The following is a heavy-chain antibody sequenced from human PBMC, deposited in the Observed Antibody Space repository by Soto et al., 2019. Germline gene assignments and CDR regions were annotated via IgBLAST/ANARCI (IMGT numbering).Heavy chain of an antibody. CDR3: ARVGYDSSGYWLFDY. V-gene: IGHV3-30-3*01. Sequence: PGGSLRLSCAASGFTFSSYAMHWVRQAPGKGLEWVAVISYDGSNKYYADSVKGRFTIPRDNSKNTLYLQMNSLRAEDTAVYYCARVGYDSSGYWLFDYWGQGTLVTVSS. CDR1: GFTFSSYA. D-gene: IGHD3-22*01. J-gene: IGHJ4*02. CDR2: ISYDGSNK.